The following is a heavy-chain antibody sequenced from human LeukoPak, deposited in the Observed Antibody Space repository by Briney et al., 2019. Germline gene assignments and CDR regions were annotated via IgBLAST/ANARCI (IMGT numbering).Heavy chain of an antibody. CDR1: GGTFSSYT. V-gene: IGHV1-69*13. D-gene: IGHD2-2*01. CDR3: SRGVEVVPDATYWGLVDY. J-gene: IGHJ4*02. CDR2: IIPLFNIA. Sequence: PVASVKVSCKASGGTFSSYTLSWVRQAPGQGLEWMGGIIPLFNIANYAQRFQGRLTITADESTSTAYMELSSLRSEDTAVYYCSRGVEVVPDATYWGLVDYWGQGTLVTVSS.